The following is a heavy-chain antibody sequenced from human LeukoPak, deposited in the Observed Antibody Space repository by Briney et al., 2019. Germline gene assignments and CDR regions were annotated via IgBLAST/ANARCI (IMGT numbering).Heavy chain of an antibody. CDR3: ARGRRGYYYYYMDV. J-gene: IGHJ6*03. V-gene: IGHV4-59*12. CDR1: GGSFSGYY. Sequence: SETLSLTCAVYGGSFSGYYWSWIRQPPGKGLEWIGYIYYSGTTNYNPSLKSRVTISVDTSKNQFSLKLSSVTAADTAVYYCARGRRGYYYYYMDVWGKGTTVTVSS. CDR2: IYYSGTT.